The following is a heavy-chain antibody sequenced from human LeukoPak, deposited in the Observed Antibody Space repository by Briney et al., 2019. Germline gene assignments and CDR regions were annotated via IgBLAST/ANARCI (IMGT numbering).Heavy chain of an antibody. V-gene: IGHV4-31*03. CDR3: ARSKTRTYFDVYDI. CDR1: GDSISSGGYN. Sequence: SETLSLTCTVSGDSISSGGYNWRWLRQERGKGLEWIGYIYYSGTTYYNPSLKSRVTISVDTSKNQFSLKLSSLTAADTAVYYCARSKTRTYFDVYDIWGQGTMVTVSS. CDR2: IYYSGTT. J-gene: IGHJ3*02. D-gene: IGHD3-9*01.